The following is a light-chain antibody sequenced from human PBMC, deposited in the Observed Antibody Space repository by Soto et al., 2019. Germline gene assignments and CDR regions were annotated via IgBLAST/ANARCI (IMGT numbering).Light chain of an antibody. Sequence: EIWVTHFPATLSASPGKRSTPSSMSSQSVSSNLGWYQQKPGQAPRLLIYGASSRATGIPDRFSGSGSGTDFTLTISRLEPEDFAVYYCQQYGSSPLITFGQGTRLEI. V-gene: IGKV3-20*01. CDR1: QSVSSN. J-gene: IGKJ5*01. CDR3: QQYGSSPLIT. CDR2: GAS.